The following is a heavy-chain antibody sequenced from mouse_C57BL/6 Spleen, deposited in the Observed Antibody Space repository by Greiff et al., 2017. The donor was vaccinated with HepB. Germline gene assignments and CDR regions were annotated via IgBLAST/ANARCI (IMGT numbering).Heavy chain of an antibody. CDR2: IYPGDGDT. Sequence: VQLQQSGPELVKPGASVKISCKASGYAFSSSWMNWVKQRPGKGLEWIGRIYPGDGDTNYNGKFKGKATLTADKSSRTAYMQLSSLTSEDSAVYFCAREEAYYSSFDYGGQGTTLTVSS. CDR1: GYAFSSSW. V-gene: IGHV1-82*01. CDR3: AREEAYYSSFDY. J-gene: IGHJ2*01. D-gene: IGHD2-12*01.